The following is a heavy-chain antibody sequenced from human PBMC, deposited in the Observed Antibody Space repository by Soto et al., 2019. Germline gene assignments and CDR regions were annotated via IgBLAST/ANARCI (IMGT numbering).Heavy chain of an antibody. CDR2: ISAYNANT. CDR1: GYTFTSYG. CDR3: ARDHGQIAAGDLIDY. D-gene: IGHD6-13*01. V-gene: IGHV1-18*01. J-gene: IGHJ4*02. Sequence: QVQLVQSGAEVKKPGASVKVSCKASGYTFTSYGISWVRQAPGQGLEWMGWISAYNANTNYAQKFQGRVTMTPDTSASTAYMELRSLRSVDTAVYYCARDHGQIAAGDLIDYWGQGTLVTVSS.